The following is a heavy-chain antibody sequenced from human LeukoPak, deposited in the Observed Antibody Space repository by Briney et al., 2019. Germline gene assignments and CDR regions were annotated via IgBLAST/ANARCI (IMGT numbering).Heavy chain of an antibody. CDR3: ALGEIVVVAAAHDGMAV. J-gene: IGHJ6*02. V-gene: IGHV1-18*01. D-gene: IGHD2-2*01. CDR2: ISAYNGHR. CDR1: GYTFNTYG. Sequence: ASVKVSCKASGYTFNTYGVTWVRQAPGQGLEWMGWISAYNGHRDYAQKFQGRVSMTTDTSTGTAYMELRSLRSDDTAVYYCALGEIVVVAAAHDGMAVWGQGTTVTVSS.